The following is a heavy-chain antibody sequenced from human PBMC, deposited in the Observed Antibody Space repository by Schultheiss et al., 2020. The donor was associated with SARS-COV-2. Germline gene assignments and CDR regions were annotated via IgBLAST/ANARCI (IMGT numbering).Heavy chain of an antibody. CDR2: IDWDDDK. J-gene: IGHJ4*02. CDR3: ARMINPGLGGDFDY. Sequence: SGPTLVKPTQTLTLTCTFSGFSLSTSGMCVGWIRQPPGKALEWLARIDWDDDKYYSTSLKTRLTISKDTSKNQVVLTMTNMDPVDTATYYCARMINPGLGGDFDYWGQGTLVTVSS. CDR1: GFSLSTSGMC. V-gene: IGHV2-70*11. D-gene: IGHD3-3*01.